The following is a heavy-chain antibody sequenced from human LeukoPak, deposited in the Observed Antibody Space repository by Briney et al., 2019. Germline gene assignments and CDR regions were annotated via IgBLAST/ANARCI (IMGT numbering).Heavy chain of an antibody. Sequence: GGSLRLSCAASGFTVSSNYMSWVRQAPGKGLEWVSVIYSGGSTYYADSVKGRFTISRDNSKNTLYLQMNSLRAEDTAVYYCAKDRDWNYAPICDYWGQGTLVTVSS. J-gene: IGHJ4*02. CDR2: IYSGGST. V-gene: IGHV3-53*01. D-gene: IGHD1-7*01. CDR3: AKDRDWNYAPICDY. CDR1: GFTVSSNY.